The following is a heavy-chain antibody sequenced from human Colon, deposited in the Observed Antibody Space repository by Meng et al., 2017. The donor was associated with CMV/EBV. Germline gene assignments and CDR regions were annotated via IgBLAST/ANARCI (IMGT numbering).Heavy chain of an antibody. CDR2: ISVEGNGT. Sequence: GGSLRLSCVPSGFTFSASVMHWVRQAPGKGLEYVAGISVEGNGTYLADSVKGRFAISRDNSKNTLYLQLDSLTTGDTAVYYCAGEGASSGFFGLFDVWGQGTLVTVSS. V-gene: IGHV3-30*09. D-gene: IGHD6-19*01. CDR3: AGEGASSGFFGLFDV. J-gene: IGHJ4*02. CDR1: GFTFSASV.